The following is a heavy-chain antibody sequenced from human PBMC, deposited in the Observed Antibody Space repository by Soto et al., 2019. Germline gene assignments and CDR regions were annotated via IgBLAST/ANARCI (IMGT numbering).Heavy chain of an antibody. CDR2: VKSESDGGTT. CDR1: GFTFSKTW. CDR3: ATDNPVLFRDSSSTDYYTLV. Sequence: PGGSLRLSCAASGFTFSKTWMNWVRQAPGKGLECIGRVKSESDGGTTDYAAPVKGRFIVSRDDSKNMMFLQMNSLKTEDTAVYYCATDNPVLFRDSSSTDYYTLVRGEGITISV. J-gene: IGHJ6*03. D-gene: IGHD3-10*02. V-gene: IGHV3-15*07.